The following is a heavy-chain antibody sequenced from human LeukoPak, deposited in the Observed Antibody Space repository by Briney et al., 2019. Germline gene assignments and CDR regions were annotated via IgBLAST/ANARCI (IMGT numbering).Heavy chain of an antibody. V-gene: IGHV3-30*02. CDR3: AKDWAVRDGYSYYFDY. D-gene: IGHD5-24*01. CDR1: GFTFSSYG. J-gene: IGHJ4*02. Sequence: GGSLRLSCVPSGFTFSSYGMHWVRQAPGKGLEGVAFIRYDGSSKYYADSVKGRFTISRDNSKNTLYLEMSSLRVEDTAVYYCAKDWAVRDGYSYYFDYWGQGTLVTVSS. CDR2: IRYDGSSK.